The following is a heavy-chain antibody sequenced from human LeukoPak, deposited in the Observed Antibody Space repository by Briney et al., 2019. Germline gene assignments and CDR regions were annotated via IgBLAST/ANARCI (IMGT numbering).Heavy chain of an antibody. D-gene: IGHD3-3*01. Sequence: ASVKVSCKASGYTFTGYYMHWVRQAPGQGLEWMGWINPNSGGTNYAQKFQGRVAMTRDTSISTAYMELSGLKSDDTAVYYCVRGPRITIFGVVHRGYYFDFWGQGTLVTVSS. CDR3: VRGPRITIFGVVHRGYYFDF. J-gene: IGHJ4*02. CDR1: GYTFTGYY. CDR2: INPNSGGT. V-gene: IGHV1-2*02.